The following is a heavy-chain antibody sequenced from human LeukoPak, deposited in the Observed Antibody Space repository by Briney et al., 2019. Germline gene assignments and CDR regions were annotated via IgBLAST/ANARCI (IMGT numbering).Heavy chain of an antibody. CDR1: GFTFSSYG. D-gene: IGHD6-13*01. J-gene: IGHJ5*02. Sequence: GGSLRLSCAASGFTFSSYGMHWVRQAPGKGLEWVSGISWNSGSIGYADSVKGRFTISRDNAKNSLYLQMNSLRAEDTALYYCAKGSIAAAGTGWFDPWGQGTLVTVSS. CDR2: ISWNSGSI. CDR3: AKGSIAAAGTGWFDP. V-gene: IGHV3-9*01.